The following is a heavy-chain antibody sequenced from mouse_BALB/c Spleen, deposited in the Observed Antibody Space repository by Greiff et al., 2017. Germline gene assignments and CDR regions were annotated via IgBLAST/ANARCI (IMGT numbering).Heavy chain of an antibody. J-gene: IGHJ2*01. V-gene: IGHV14-3*02. CDR1: GFNIKDTY. CDR3: AGGDYGTPYAMDY. Sequence: EVQLQQSGAELVKPGASVKLSCTASGFNIKDTYMHWVKQRPEQGLEWIGRIDPANGNTKYDPKFQGKATITADTSSNTAYLQLSSLTSEDTAVYYCAGGDYGTPYAMDYWGQGTTLTVSS. D-gene: IGHD2-1*01. CDR2: IDPANGNT.